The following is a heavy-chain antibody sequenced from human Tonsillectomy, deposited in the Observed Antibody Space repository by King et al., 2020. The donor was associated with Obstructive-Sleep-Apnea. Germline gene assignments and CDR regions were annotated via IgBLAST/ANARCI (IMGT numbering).Heavy chain of an antibody. CDR1: GFTFRDYY. Sequence: HVQLVESGGGLVKPGGSLRLSCAASGFTFRDYYMSWIRQAAGKGLEWVSYISSSSSYTKYADSVKGRFTISRVNAKNSLYLQMNSLRAEDTAVYYCAIGLDYYGSGSYGYWGQGTLVTVSS. V-gene: IGHV3-11*06. D-gene: IGHD3-10*01. CDR2: ISSSSSYT. J-gene: IGHJ4*02. CDR3: AIGLDYYGSGSYGY.